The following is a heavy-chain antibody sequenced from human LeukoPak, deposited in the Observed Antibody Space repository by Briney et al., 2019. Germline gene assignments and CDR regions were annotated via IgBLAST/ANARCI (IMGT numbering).Heavy chain of an antibody. D-gene: IGHD3-10*01. Sequence: GGSLRLSCAASGFIFSDYYMSWIRQAPGKGLEWVSYISSSGSTIYYADSVKGRFTISRDNAKNSLNLQMNSLTVEDTAVYYCVREVGYYASWSFSQNDFWGQGTLVTVSP. CDR3: VREVGYYASWSFSQNDF. V-gene: IGHV3-11*01. CDR1: GFIFSDYY. CDR2: ISSSGSTI. J-gene: IGHJ4*02.